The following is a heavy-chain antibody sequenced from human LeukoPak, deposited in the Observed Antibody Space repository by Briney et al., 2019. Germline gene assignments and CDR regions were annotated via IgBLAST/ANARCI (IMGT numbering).Heavy chain of an antibody. V-gene: IGHV4-38-2*02. CDR3: ARTLTTVTCWFDP. J-gene: IGHJ5*02. Sequence: PSETLSLTCTVSGYSISSGYYWGWIRQPPGKGLDWIGSIYHSGSTYYNPSLKSRDTISVDTSKNQFSLKLSSVTAADTAVYYCARTLTTVTCWFDPWGQGTLVTVSS. D-gene: IGHD4-17*01. CDR1: GYSISSGYY. CDR2: IYHSGST.